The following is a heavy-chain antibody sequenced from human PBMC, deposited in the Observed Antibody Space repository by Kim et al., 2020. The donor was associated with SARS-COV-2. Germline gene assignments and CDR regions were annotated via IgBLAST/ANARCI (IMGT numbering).Heavy chain of an antibody. J-gene: IGHJ4*02. Sequence: KDNVEPVKGRFTNSRDKAKNSLYLQMNSLRAEYTAVYYCARDPNSWALDYWGQGTLVTVSS. CDR2: K. V-gene: IGHV3-7*01. CDR3: ARDPNSWALDY. D-gene: IGHD1-26*01.